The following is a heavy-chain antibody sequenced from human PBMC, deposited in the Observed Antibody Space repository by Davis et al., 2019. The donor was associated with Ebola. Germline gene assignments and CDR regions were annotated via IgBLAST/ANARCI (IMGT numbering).Heavy chain of an antibody. V-gene: IGHV4-61*09. CDR3: ARLSGLFSSSSGALYFDL. CDR1: GDSISSGSYY. Sequence: SETLSLTCTVSGDSISSGSYYWSWIRQPAGKGLEWIGHIYTSGSTNYNPSLKSRVTISMGTSMNQFSLKLSSVTAADTAVYFCARLSGLFSSSSGALYFDLWGRGTLVSVSS. D-gene: IGHD6-6*01. J-gene: IGHJ2*01. CDR2: IYTSGST.